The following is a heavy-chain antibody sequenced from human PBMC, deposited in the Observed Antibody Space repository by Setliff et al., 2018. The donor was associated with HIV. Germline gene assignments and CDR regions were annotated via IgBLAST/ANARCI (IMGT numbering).Heavy chain of an antibody. CDR3: ARGVLITFGYQNWFDP. D-gene: IGHD3-16*01. Sequence: EASVKVSCKASGSTFTSYGISWVRQAPGQGLEWMGWISGYNGNTNYAQNFQGRVTMTTDTSTSTVYMELRSLISDDTAVYYCARGVLITFGYQNWFDPWGQGTLVTVSS. CDR2: ISGYNGNT. CDR1: GSTFTSYG. V-gene: IGHV1-18*01. J-gene: IGHJ5*02.